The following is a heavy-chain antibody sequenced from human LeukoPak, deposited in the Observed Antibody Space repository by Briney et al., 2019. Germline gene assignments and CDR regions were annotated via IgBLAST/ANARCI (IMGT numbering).Heavy chain of an antibody. V-gene: IGHV3-7*01. CDR1: GFTFSNYW. Sequence: QPGGSLRLSCAASGFTFSNYWMSWVRQAPGKGLEWVANIKQDESEKYYVDSVKGRFTVSRDNTKNSLYLQMNSLRAEDTAVYYCARLYDFWSGYYRDYWGQGTLVTVSS. CDR3: ARLYDFWSGYYRDY. D-gene: IGHD3-3*01. J-gene: IGHJ4*02. CDR2: IKQDESEK.